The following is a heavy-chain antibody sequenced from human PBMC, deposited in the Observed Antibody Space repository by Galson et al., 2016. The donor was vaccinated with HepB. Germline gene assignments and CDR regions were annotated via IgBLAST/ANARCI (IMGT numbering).Heavy chain of an antibody. CDR2: ISWDGSST. CDR1: GFTFDDYA. Sequence: SLRLSCAASGFTFDDYAMHWVRQAPGKGLEWVSLISWDGSSTYYADSVKGRFTISRDNSKNSLYLQMNSLRAEDNALYYCAKDIQRDSSSWYGGIYGMDVWGQGTTVTVSS. CDR3: AKDIQRDSSSWYGGIYGMDV. J-gene: IGHJ6*02. V-gene: IGHV3-43D*03. D-gene: IGHD6-13*01.